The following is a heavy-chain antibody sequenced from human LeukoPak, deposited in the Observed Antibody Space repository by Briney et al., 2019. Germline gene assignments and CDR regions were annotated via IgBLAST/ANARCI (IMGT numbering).Heavy chain of an antibody. Sequence: GGSLRLSCAASGFTFDDYGMSWVRQAPGKGLEWVSGINWNGGSTGYADSVKGRFTISRDNAKNSLYLQMNSLRAEDTALYHCARVYQLEPDYYYYYMDVWGKGTTVTVSS. CDR1: GFTFDDYG. CDR2: INWNGGST. D-gene: IGHD2-2*01. CDR3: ARVYQLEPDYYYYYMDV. J-gene: IGHJ6*03. V-gene: IGHV3-20*01.